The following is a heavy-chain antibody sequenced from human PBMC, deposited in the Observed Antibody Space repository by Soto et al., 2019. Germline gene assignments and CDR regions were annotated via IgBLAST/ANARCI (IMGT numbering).Heavy chain of an antibody. CDR1: GFTFSSYG. Sequence: GGSLRLSCAASGFTFSSYGMHWVRQAPGKGLEWVAVIWYDGSNKYYADSVKGRFTISRDNSKNTLYLQMNSLRAEDTAVYYCAKDEYTSGWYISYLFDSWGQGTLVTVSS. J-gene: IGHJ4*02. CDR3: AKDEYTSGWYISYLFDS. D-gene: IGHD6-19*01. V-gene: IGHV3-33*06. CDR2: IWYDGSNK.